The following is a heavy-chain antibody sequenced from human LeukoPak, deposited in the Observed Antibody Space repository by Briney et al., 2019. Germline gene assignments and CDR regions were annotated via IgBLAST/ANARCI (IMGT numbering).Heavy chain of an antibody. Sequence: GGSLRLSCAASGFTFSSYAMSWVRQAPGKGLEWVSAISGSGGSTYYADSVKGRFTISRDNSKNTLYLQMNSLRAEDTAVYYCARARGGYYDSSGYLEYFDYWGQGTLVTVSS. D-gene: IGHD3-22*01. CDR2: ISGSGGST. J-gene: IGHJ4*02. V-gene: IGHV3-23*01. CDR1: GFTFSSYA. CDR3: ARARGGYYDSSGYLEYFDY.